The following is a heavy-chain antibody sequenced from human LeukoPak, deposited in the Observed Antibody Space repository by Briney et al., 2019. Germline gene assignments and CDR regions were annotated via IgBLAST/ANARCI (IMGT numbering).Heavy chain of an antibody. CDR2: IYYSGST. V-gene: IGHV4-31*03. D-gene: IGHD6-13*01. Sequence: SETLSLTCTVSGGSISSGDYYWSWIRQHPGKGLEWIGYIYYSGSTYYNPSLNSRVTISVDTSKNQFSLKLSSVTAADTAVYYCARDSSSVYFDYWGQGTLVTVSS. CDR3: ARDSSSVYFDY. J-gene: IGHJ4*02. CDR1: GGSISSGDYY.